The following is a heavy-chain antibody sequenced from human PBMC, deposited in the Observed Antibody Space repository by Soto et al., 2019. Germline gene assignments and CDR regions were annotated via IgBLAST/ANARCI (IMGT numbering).Heavy chain of an antibody. V-gene: IGHV3-33*01. CDR3: ARDAAAAGIGDH. J-gene: IGHJ1*01. CDR2: IWYDGSNK. D-gene: IGHD6-13*01. CDR1: EFTFSSYG. Sequence: GGSLRLSCAASEFTFSSYGMHCVRQSPGKGLEWVAVIWYDGSNKYYADSVKGRFTISRYNSMNTLYLQMNSLRAEDTAVYYCARDAAAAGIGDHWGRGNLVAVSS.